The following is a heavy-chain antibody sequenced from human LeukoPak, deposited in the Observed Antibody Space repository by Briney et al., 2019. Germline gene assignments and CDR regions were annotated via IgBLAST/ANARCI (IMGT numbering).Heavy chain of an antibody. CDR3: AKDRSYGIDY. Sequence: GGSLRLSCAAAGFTFSRYGMHWVRQAPGKGLVWVSHVKTDGRTTHYADSVKGRFTTSRDNSKNTLYLQMNSLRAEDTAVYYCAKDRSYGIDYWGQGTLVTVSS. CDR1: GFTFSRYG. CDR2: VKTDGRTT. V-gene: IGHV3-74*01. J-gene: IGHJ4*02. D-gene: IGHD1-26*01.